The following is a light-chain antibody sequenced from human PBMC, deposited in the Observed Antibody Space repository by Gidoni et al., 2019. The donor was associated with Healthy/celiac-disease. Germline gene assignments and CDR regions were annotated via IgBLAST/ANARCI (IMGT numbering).Light chain of an antibody. CDR1: SSNIGASYD. J-gene: IGLJ3*02. V-gene: IGLV1-40*01. CDR3: QSYDGSLSGSV. Sequence: QSVLTQPPPVSGAPGQRVTISCTGSSSNIGASYDVHWYPQLPGTAPKLLIYGNSHRPSWVPDRFSGSKSGTSASLAITGLQAEDEADYYCQSYDGSLSGSVFGGGTKLTVL. CDR2: GNS.